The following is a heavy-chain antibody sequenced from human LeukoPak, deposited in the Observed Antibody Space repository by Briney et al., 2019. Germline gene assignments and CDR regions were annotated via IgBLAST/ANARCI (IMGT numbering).Heavy chain of an antibody. Sequence: GGSLRLSCEASGFTFSIYEMNWVRQAPGKGLEWASYISTGSTTIYYADSVRGRFTVSRDNAKNSLFLQMDSLRAEDTAVYFCARDPHGGNSGGMDYWGQGTLVTVSS. CDR3: ARDPHGGNSGGMDY. J-gene: IGHJ4*02. D-gene: IGHD4-23*01. CDR2: ISTGSTTI. CDR1: GFTFSIYE. V-gene: IGHV3-48*03.